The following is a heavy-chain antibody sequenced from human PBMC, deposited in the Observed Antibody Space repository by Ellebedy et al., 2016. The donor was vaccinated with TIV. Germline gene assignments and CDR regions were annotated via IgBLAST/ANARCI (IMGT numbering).Heavy chain of an antibody. V-gene: IGHV3-48*04. CDR3: ARGVDKALVEHFQH. Sequence: PGGSLRLSCAASGFTFSTYTMNWVRQAPGKGLEWVSYISSTSSTIYYADSVRGRFAISRDNAKNSLYLQMNSLRAEDTALYYCARGVDKALVEHFQHWGQGTLVTVSS. D-gene: IGHD5-18*01. J-gene: IGHJ1*01. CDR2: ISSTSSTI. CDR1: GFTFSTYT.